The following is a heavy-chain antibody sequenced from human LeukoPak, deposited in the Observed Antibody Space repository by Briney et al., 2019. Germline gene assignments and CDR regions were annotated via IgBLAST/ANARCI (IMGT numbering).Heavy chain of an antibody. J-gene: IGHJ4*02. Sequence: PSETLSLTCAVSGYSISSGYYWGWIRQPPGRGLKWIGTIYHGGSTYYNPSLTSRVTISVDTSKNQLSLKLTSVTAADTAVYYCARYSRNGVDEIGFWGQGTLVIVSS. V-gene: IGHV4-38-2*01. CDR3: ARYSRNGVDEIGF. D-gene: IGHD5-12*01. CDR2: IYHGGST. CDR1: GYSISSGYY.